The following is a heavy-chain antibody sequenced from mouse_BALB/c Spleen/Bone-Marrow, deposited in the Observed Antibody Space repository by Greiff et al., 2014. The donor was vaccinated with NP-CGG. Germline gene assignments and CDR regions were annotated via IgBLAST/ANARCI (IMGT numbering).Heavy chain of an antibody. CDR1: GYAFTNYL. V-gene: IGHV1-54*01. CDR2: INPGSGGT. Sequence: ESGAELVRPGTSVKVPCKASGYAFTNYLIEWVKQRPGQGLEWIGVINPGSGGTNYNEKFKGKATLTADKSSSTAYMQLSSLTSDDSAVYFCARRITTARAMDYWGQGTSVTVSS. D-gene: IGHD1-2*01. CDR3: ARRITTARAMDY. J-gene: IGHJ4*01.